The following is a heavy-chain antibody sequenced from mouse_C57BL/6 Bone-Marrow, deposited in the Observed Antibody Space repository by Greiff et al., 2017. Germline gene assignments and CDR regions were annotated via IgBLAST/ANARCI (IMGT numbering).Heavy chain of an antibody. J-gene: IGHJ1*03. D-gene: IGHD4-1*01. CDR3: ARRGTGTERYVDV. CDR2: ISNLAYSI. CDR1: GFTFSDYG. V-gene: IGHV5-15*04. Sequence: EVQVVESGGGLVQPGGSLKLSCAASGFTFSDYGMAWVRQAPRKGPEWVAFISNLAYSIYYADTVTGRFTISRENAKNTLYLEMSSLRSEDTAMYYCARRGTGTERYVDVWGTGTTVTVSS.